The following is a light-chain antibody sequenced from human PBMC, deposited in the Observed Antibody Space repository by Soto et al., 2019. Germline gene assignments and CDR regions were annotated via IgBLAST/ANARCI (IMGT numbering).Light chain of an antibody. V-gene: IGKV3-20*01. CDR2: GAS. Sequence: EIVMTQSPATLSVSPGERATLPCRASQSVSSNLDWYQQKPGQAPRLLIYGASRRSTGIPDRFSGSGSGTDFTLTITRLEPEDFAVYYCQYFDSSPTFGQGTKVDI. J-gene: IGKJ1*01. CDR3: QYFDSSPT. CDR1: QSVSSN.